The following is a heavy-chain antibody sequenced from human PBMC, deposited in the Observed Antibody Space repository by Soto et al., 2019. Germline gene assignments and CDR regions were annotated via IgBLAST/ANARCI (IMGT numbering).Heavy chain of an antibody. CDR3: ARVYGDVTH. V-gene: IGHV1-8*01. Sequence: QVQLVQSGAEVKKPGASVKVSCKASGYTFSCCDINWVRQAPGQGLELLGWVNTNSGNTGSAQRFXXRXTXXRDTSISTAYMELNSLRSDDTAVYYCARVYGDVTHWGQGTLVTVSS. CDR2: VNTNSGNT. J-gene: IGHJ4*02. CDR1: GYTFSCCD. D-gene: IGHD4-17*01.